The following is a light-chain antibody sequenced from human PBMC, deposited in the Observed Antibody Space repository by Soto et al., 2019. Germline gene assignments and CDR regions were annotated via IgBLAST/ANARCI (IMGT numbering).Light chain of an antibody. J-gene: IGKJ2*01. CDR1: QNVGGY. CDR3: QQSHNYMYT. Sequence: EIVMTQSPATLSVSPGERATLSCRASQNVGGYLAWYQQKPGQAPTLLIYEASTRATGVPARFSGSGSGTEFTLTISSLQSEDFAIYYCQQSHNYMYTFGQGTKLEIK. CDR2: EAS. V-gene: IGKV3-15*01.